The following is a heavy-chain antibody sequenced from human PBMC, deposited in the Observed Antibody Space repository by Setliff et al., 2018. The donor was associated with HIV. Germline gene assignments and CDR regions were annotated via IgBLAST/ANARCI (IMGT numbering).Heavy chain of an antibody. CDR1: GYTFTNYG. CDR3: ARFGDYDDSSGYITDY. CDR2: ISAYNGNT. J-gene: IGHJ4*02. D-gene: IGHD3-22*01. V-gene: IGHV1-18*01. Sequence: ASVKVSCKASGYTFTNYGISWVRQAPGQGLEWMGWISAYNGNTNYAQKLQGRVTLTTDTSMSTAYMELRSLRSDDTAVYYCARFGDYDDSSGYITDYWGQGTLVTVSS.